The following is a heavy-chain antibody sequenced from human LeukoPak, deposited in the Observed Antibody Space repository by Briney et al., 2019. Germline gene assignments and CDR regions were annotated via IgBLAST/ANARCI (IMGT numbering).Heavy chain of an antibody. CDR3: ARCRLVAAAGTSANWFDP. D-gene: IGHD6-13*01. CDR2: IYYSGDT. J-gene: IGHJ5*02. CDR1: GGSISSYY. V-gene: IGHV4-59*01. Sequence: PSETLSLTCTVSGGSISSYYWNWIRQSPGKGLEWIAFIYYSGDTNYNPSLKSRVTISIDTSNNQFSLKVKSMTAADTAVYYCARCRLVAAAGTSANWFDPWGQGTLVTVSS.